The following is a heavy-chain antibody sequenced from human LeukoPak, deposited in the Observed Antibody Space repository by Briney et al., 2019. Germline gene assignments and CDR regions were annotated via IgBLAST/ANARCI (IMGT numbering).Heavy chain of an antibody. D-gene: IGHD2-15*01. J-gene: IGHJ4*02. CDR3: ARDRLLSVSPPYFDY. V-gene: IGHV1-69*13. CDR2: IIPIFGTA. Sequence: GASVTVSCKASGGTFSSYAISWVRQAPGQGLEWMGGIIPIFGTANYAQKFQGRVTITADESTSTAYMELSSLRSEDTAVYYCARDRLLSVSPPYFDYWGQGTLVTVSS. CDR1: GGTFSSYA.